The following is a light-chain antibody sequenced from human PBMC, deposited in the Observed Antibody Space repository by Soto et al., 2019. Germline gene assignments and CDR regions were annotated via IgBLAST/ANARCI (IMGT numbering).Light chain of an antibody. V-gene: IGKV3-15*01. CDR1: QSISSN. CDR2: GAS. J-gene: IGKJ1*01. CDR3: QQYNNWRQT. Sequence: DIVLPLSPATLSVSPRERATLSCRASQSISSNVAWYQQKPGQAPRLLLYGASARATGVPARFSGSGSGTQFTLTISSLQSEDFAVYYCQQYNNWRQTFGQGTKVDIK.